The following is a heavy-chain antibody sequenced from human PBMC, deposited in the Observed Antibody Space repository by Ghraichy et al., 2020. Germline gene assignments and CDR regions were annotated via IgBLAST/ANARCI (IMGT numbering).Heavy chain of an antibody. V-gene: IGHV1-8*01. Sequence: ASVKVSCKASGYTFTSYDINWVRQATGQGLEWMGWMNPNSGNTGYAQKFQGRVTMTRNTSISTAYMELSSLRSEDTAVYYCARGRQWLGHNWFDPWGQGTLVTVSS. D-gene: IGHD6-19*01. CDR1: GYTFTSYD. J-gene: IGHJ5*02. CDR2: MNPNSGNT. CDR3: ARGRQWLGHNWFDP.